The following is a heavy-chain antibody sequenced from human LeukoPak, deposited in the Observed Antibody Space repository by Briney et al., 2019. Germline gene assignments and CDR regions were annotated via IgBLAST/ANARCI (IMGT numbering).Heavy chain of an antibody. CDR1: GGSISSFY. Sequence: SETLSLTCTVSGGSISSFYWRWIRQPPGKGLEWTGYIYYSGSTNYNPSLKSRVTISVDTPKNQFSLKLSSVTAADTAVYYCARGTYYYDSSGYRVHAFDIWGQGTMVTVSS. CDR2: IYYSGST. J-gene: IGHJ3*02. CDR3: ARGTYYYDSSGYRVHAFDI. V-gene: IGHV4-59*01. D-gene: IGHD3-22*01.